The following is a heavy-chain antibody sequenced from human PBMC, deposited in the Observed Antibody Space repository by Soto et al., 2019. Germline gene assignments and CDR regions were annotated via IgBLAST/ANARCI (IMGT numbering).Heavy chain of an antibody. CDR2: IYPGDSDT. CDR3: ARQGRKDVLRFLSAYGMDV. D-gene: IGHD3-3*01. V-gene: IGHV5-51*01. CDR1: GYSFTSYW. Sequence: PGESLKISCKGSGYSFTSYWIGWVRQMPGKGLEWMGIIYPGDSDTRYSPSFQGQVTISADKSISTAYLQWSSLKASDTAMYYCARQGRKDVLRFLSAYGMDVWGQGTTVTVSS. J-gene: IGHJ6*02.